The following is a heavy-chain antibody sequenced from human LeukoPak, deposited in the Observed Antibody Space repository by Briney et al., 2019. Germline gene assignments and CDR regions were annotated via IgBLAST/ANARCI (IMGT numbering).Heavy chain of an antibody. Sequence: ASVKVSCKASGYTFTSYGISWVRQAPGQGLEWMGWIRAYNGNTNYAQKLQGRVTMTTDTTTSTAYMELRSLRSDDTAVYYCARDLGELEWSYYFDYWGQGTLVTVSS. CDR2: IRAYNGNT. CDR3: ARDLGELEWSYYFDY. CDR1: GYTFTSYG. D-gene: IGHD1-1*01. J-gene: IGHJ4*02. V-gene: IGHV1-18*01.